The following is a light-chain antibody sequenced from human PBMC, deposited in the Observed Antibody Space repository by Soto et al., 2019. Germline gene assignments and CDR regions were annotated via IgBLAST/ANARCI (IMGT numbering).Light chain of an antibody. CDR3: ASYTSTDTVV. CDR2: EVT. J-gene: IGLJ2*01. Sequence: QSVLTQPASVSGSPGQSITISCTGTSSDIGSYSYVSWYQQHPGKAPKLMLYEVTNRPSGVSNRFSGSKSGNTASLTISGLQAEDEADYHCASYTSTDTVVFGGGTKLTVL. CDR1: SSDIGSYSY. V-gene: IGLV2-14*01.